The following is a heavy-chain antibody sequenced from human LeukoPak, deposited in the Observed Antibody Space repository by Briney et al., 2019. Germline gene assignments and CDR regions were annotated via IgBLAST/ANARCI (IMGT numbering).Heavy chain of an antibody. CDR2: IRHDGSIK. CDR1: GFILSTYG. CDR3: AKDSLADIDY. D-gene: IGHD3-16*01. Sequence: GGSLRLSCAASGFILSTYGMYWVRQSPGKGLEWVAFIRHDGSIKNYADSVKGRSTISRDNSKNTLYLQMNSLRAEDTAVYYCAKDSLADIDYWGQGTLVTVSS. J-gene: IGHJ4*02. V-gene: IGHV3-30*02.